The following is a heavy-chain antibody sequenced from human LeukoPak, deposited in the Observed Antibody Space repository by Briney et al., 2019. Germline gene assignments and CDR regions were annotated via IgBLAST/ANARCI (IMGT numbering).Heavy chain of an antibody. J-gene: IGHJ5*02. CDR3: ARQPGAGWFDP. V-gene: IGHV7-4-1*02. CDR2: IDTNTGNP. Sequence: ASVQVSCQASGYTFTNYTLNWVRQAPGQGLEWMGWIDTNTGNPTYAQGFIGRFVFSLDTSVTTAYLQISSLKAEDTAVYYCARQPGAGWFDPWGQGTLVTVSS. CDR1: GYTFTNYT. D-gene: IGHD3-10*01.